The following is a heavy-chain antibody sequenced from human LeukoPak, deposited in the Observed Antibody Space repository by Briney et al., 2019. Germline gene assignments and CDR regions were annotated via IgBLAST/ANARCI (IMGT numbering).Heavy chain of an antibody. Sequence: ASVTVSCKASGYTFTVYYMHWVRQAPGQGLEWMGWINPNSGGTNYAQKFQGRVTMTRDTSISAAYMELSRLRSDDTAVYYCASQDVGAAAGSVDYWGQGTLVTVSS. CDR2: INPNSGGT. J-gene: IGHJ4*02. CDR1: GYTFTVYY. CDR3: ASQDVGAAAGSVDY. V-gene: IGHV1-2*02. D-gene: IGHD6-13*01.